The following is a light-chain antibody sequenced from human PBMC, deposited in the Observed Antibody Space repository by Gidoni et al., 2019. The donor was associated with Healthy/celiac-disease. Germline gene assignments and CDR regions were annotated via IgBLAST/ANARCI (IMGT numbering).Light chain of an antibody. CDR1: SSDVGSYNL. V-gene: IGLV2-23*02. CDR3: CSYAGSPYV. J-gene: IGLJ1*01. Sequence: QSALTQPAPVAGSPGQSITISCTGTSSDVGSYNLVSWYQQHPGKAPKLMIYEVSKRPSGVSNRVSGSKSGNTASRTIAGLQAEDEADYYCCSYAGSPYVFGTGTKVTVL. CDR2: EVS.